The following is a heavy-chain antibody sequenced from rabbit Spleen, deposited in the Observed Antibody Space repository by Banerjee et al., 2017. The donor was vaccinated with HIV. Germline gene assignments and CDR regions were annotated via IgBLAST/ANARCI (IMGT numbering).Heavy chain of an antibody. Sequence: QSLEESGGDLVKPGASLTLTCKASGFSFSDRDVMCWVRQAPGKGLQWIACINASTGKPVYATWASGRFTISRTSSTTVTLQMTSLTAADTATYFCARETSSGWGVVSYYFNLWGPGTLVTVS. CDR1: GFSFSDRDV. V-gene: IGHV1S40*01. J-gene: IGHJ4*01. CDR3: ARETSSGWGVVSYYFNL. CDR2: INASTGKP. D-gene: IGHD4-1*01.